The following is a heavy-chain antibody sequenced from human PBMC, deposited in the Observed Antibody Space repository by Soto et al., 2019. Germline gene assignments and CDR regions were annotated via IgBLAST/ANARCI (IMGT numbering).Heavy chain of an antibody. V-gene: IGHV3-11*06. CDR3: AGKQWEPSGNYYFDY. Sequence: QVQLVESGGGLVKPGGSLRLSCATSGFTFSYYYMSWVLQAPGKGLEWVSYISSSSTYTNYADSVKGRFTISRDNAKNSLYLQMNSLRAEDTAVYYCAGKQWEPSGNYYFDYWGQGTLVTVSS. J-gene: IGHJ4*02. CDR2: ISSSSTYT. CDR1: GFTFSYYY. D-gene: IGHD1-26*01.